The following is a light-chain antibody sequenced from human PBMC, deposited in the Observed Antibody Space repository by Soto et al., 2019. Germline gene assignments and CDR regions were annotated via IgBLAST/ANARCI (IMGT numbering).Light chain of an antibody. V-gene: IGKV1-8*01. CDR1: QGISSY. Sequence: AIRMTQSPSSLSASTGDRVTITCRASQGISSYLAWYQQKPGKAPELLIYAVSYLQSGVPSRFSGSGSGTDLTITISSLQPEDCEAYFCKQSSAFPLTFGGGTKVDIK. CDR2: AVS. CDR3: KQSSAFPLT. J-gene: IGKJ4*01.